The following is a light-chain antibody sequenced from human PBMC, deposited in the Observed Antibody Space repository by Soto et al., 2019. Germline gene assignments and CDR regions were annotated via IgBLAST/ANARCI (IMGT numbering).Light chain of an antibody. J-gene: IGKJ5*01. CDR3: QQYGSSPPIT. CDR2: GAS. CDR1: QSVSRSY. V-gene: IGKV3-20*01. Sequence: EIVLTQSPGTLSLSPGERATLSCRASQSVSRSYLAWYQQKPGQAPRLLIYGASSRATGIPDRFSGSGSGTDFTLTISRLEPEDFALYYCQQYGSSPPITFGQGTRLE.